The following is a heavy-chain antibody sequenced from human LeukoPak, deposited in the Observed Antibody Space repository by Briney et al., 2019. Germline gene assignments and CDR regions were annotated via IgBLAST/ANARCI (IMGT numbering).Heavy chain of an antibody. D-gene: IGHD3-22*01. J-gene: IGHJ3*02. Sequence: PGGSLRLSCAASGFTFTSYAMSWVRQAPGKGLEWVSAISGSGGSTYYADSVKGRFTISRDNSKNTLYLQMNGLRAEDTAVYYCAKDFGIVVVFDAFDIWGQGTMVTVSS. V-gene: IGHV3-23*01. CDR3: AKDFGIVVVFDAFDI. CDR2: ISGSGGST. CDR1: GFTFTSYA.